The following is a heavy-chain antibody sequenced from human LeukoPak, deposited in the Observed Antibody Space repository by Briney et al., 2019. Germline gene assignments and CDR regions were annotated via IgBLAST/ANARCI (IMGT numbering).Heavy chain of an antibody. CDR3: ARRDYDILTGYRDFDY. CDR2: ISSSGSHI. CDR1: GFTFSNYE. D-gene: IGHD3-9*01. Sequence: GGSLRPSCAASGFTFSNYEMNWVRQAPGKGLEWVSYISSSGSHIYYADSVRGRFTISRDNAQNSLYLQMNSLRAEDTAVYYCARRDYDILTGYRDFDYWGQGSLVTVSS. V-gene: IGHV3-48*03. J-gene: IGHJ4*02.